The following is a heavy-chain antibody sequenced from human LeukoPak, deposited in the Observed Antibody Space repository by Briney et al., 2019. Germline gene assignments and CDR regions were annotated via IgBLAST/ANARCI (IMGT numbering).Heavy chain of an antibody. CDR2: ISYDGSDK. CDR1: AFTFSNYA. Sequence: GGSLRLSCAASAFTFSNYAMHWVRQAPGKGLEWVAVISYDGSDKYYADSVKGRFTISRDNSKNTLYLQMNSLRAEDTAVYYCARVLDGSGYYLTYYYYGMDVWGQGTTVSVSS. J-gene: IGHJ6*02. V-gene: IGHV3-30*04. CDR3: ARVLDGSGYYLTYYYYGMDV. D-gene: IGHD3-22*01.